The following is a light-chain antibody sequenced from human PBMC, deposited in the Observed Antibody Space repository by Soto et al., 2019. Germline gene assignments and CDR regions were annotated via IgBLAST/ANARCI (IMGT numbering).Light chain of an antibody. CDR1: SSDVGGYNF. Sequence: QSALTQPASVSGSPGQSITISCTGTSSDVGGYNFVSWYQQHPGKVPKLMIFDVNRRPSGVSGRFSGSKSSNTASLTISGLQAEDEGDYYCCSYTSSSTHVFGSGTKLTVL. J-gene: IGLJ1*01. V-gene: IGLV2-14*03. CDR2: DVN. CDR3: CSYTSSSTHV.